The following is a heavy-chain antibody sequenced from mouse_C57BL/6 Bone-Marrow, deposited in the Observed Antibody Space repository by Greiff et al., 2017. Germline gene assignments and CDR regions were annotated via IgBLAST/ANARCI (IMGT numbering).Heavy chain of an antibody. D-gene: IGHD1-1*01. V-gene: IGHV1-52*01. CDR2: IDPSDSET. CDR3: ARGDFDYYGSSWAMDY. J-gene: IGHJ4*01. Sequence: VQLQQPGAELVRPGSSVKLSCKASGYTFTSYWMHWVKQRPIQGLEWIGNIDPSDSETHYNQKFKDKATLPVDKSSSTAYMQLSSLTSEDSAVYYCARGDFDYYGSSWAMDYWGQGTSVTVSS. CDR1: GYTFTSYW.